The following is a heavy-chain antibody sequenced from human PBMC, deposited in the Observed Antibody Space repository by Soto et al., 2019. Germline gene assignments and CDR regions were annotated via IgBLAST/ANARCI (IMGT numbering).Heavy chain of an antibody. J-gene: IGHJ6*02. V-gene: IGHV1-8*01. D-gene: IGHD2-15*01. Sequence: QVQLVQSGAEVKKPGASVKVSCKASGYTFTSYDINWVRQATGQGLEWMGWMNPNSGNTGYAQKFQGRVTMTRNTSISTAYMELSSLRSEDTAVYYCARAGLPYCSGGSCSSPFYYYSGMDVWGQGTTVTVSS. CDR2: MNPNSGNT. CDR1: GYTFTSYD. CDR3: ARAGLPYCSGGSCSSPFYYYSGMDV.